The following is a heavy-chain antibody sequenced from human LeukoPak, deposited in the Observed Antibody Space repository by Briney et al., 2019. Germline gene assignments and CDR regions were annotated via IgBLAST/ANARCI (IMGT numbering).Heavy chain of an antibody. CDR1: GYIFTTYW. V-gene: IGHV5-51*01. CDR2: IYPGDSDT. D-gene: IGHD3-22*01. CDR3: ARQYYYDSSGFPYDAFDL. J-gene: IGHJ3*01. Sequence: GESLKISCKSSGYIFTTYWIGWVRQMPGKGLEWVGIIYPGDSDTRYSPSFQGQVTISADKSISTAYLQWSSLKASDTAMYYCARQYYYDSSGFPYDAFDLWGPGTMVTVSS.